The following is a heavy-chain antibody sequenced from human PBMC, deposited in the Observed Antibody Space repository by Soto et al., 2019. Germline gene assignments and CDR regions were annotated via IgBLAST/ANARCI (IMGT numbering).Heavy chain of an antibody. D-gene: IGHD5-12*01. V-gene: IGHV1-2*05. CDR2: INPNSGDT. CDR3: TRVSGLATARVDSCYIYIES. CDR1: VYRFSEYV. Sequence: SGKVSCKASVYRFSEYVLHWVRQAPGRVPESIGRINPNSGDTKFTQKFQGRVSTTRETCLRTAFMELNWLNPHDTGDYYCTRVSGLATARVDSCYIYIESWGKETTVTVAS. J-gene: IGHJ6*03.